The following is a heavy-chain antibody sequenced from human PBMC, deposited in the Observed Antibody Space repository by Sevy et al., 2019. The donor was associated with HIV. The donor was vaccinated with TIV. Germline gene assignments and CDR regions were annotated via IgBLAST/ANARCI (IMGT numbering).Heavy chain of an antibody. CDR3: ARAGGDCYSKNECWFVS. Sequence: GGSLRLSCAASGFTFSAYSMNWVRQAPGKGLEWVSYISSSSGTIYYADSVKGHFTISRDNAKSSVYLQMNGLRAEDTAVYYCARAGGDCYSKNECWFVSWGQGTLVTVSS. CDR1: GFTFSAYS. V-gene: IGHV3-48*01. J-gene: IGHJ5*01. CDR2: ISSSSGTI. D-gene: IGHD2-21*01.